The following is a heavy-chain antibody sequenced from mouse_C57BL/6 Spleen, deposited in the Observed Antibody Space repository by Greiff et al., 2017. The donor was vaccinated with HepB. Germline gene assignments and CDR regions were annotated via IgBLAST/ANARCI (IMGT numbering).Heavy chain of an antibody. CDR2: IHPSDSDT. D-gene: IGHD3-2*02. Sequence: QVQLQQPGAELVKPGASVKVSCKASGYTFTSYWMHWVKQRPGQGLEWIGRIHPSDSDTNYNQKFKGKATLTVDKSSSTAYMQLSSLTSEDSAVYSCAKQAPRPAWFAYWGQGTLVTVSA. V-gene: IGHV1-74*01. J-gene: IGHJ3*01. CDR1: GYTFTSYW. CDR3: AKQAPRPAWFAY.